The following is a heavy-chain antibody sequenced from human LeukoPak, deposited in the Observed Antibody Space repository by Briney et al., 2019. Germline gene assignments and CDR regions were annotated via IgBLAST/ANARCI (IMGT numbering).Heavy chain of an antibody. Sequence: GASVKVSCKASGYTFTGYYMHWVRQAPGQGLEWMGWINPNSGGTNCAQKFQGRVTMTRDTSISTAYMKLSRLRSDDTAVYYCARDIVATRDYYYYYMDVWGKGTTVTVSS. V-gene: IGHV1-2*02. CDR1: GYTFTGYY. D-gene: IGHD5-12*01. J-gene: IGHJ6*03. CDR2: INPNSGGT. CDR3: ARDIVATRDYYYYYMDV.